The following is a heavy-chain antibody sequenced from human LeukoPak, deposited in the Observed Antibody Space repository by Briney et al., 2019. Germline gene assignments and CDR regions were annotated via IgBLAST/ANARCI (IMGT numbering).Heavy chain of an antibody. CDR1: GFTFSTHW. D-gene: IGHD3-22*01. CDR2: INIDGSNT. Sequence: GGSLRLSCAASGFTFSTHWMDCVRQAPGKGQVWVSRINIDGSNTNYADSVKGRFTISRDNAKNTVYLQMSSLRAEDTAVYYCVRVAYDSSGYPPGAFDIWGQGTMVTVSS. CDR3: VRVAYDSSGYPPGAFDI. J-gene: IGHJ3*02. V-gene: IGHV3-74*01.